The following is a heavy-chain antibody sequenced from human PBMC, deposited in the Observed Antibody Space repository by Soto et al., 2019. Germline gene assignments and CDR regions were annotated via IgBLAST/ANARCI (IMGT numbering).Heavy chain of an antibody. D-gene: IGHD5-12*01. CDR1: DDSINSDKYY. V-gene: IGHV4-39*01. Sequence: QLQLQESGPGLVKPSETLSLTCSVSDDSINSDKYYWGWIRQPPGKGLEWIGSIYYRGNAYYNPSLQSRVTISLDKSKSLFALKLNSVTAADSAVYFCARLEGLATISDYFDFWGPGALGTVSS. J-gene: IGHJ4*02. CDR3: ARLEGLATISDYFDF. CDR2: IYYRGNA.